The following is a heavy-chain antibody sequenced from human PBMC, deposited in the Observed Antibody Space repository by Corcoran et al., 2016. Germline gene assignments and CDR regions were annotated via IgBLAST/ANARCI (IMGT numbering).Heavy chain of an antibody. D-gene: IGHD2-2*01. CDR3: ARHMPGPFDI. V-gene: IGHV4-59*01. CDR2: IHSGGTT. CDR1: GGSINNYY. Sequence: QVQLQESGPGLVKPSETLSLTCTVSGGSINNYYWSWIRQPPGKGLEWIVYIHSGGTTKYNPSLNRRVTISVDTSKNQFFLELRSVTAADTAVYYCARHMPGPFDIWGQGTVVTVSS. J-gene: IGHJ3*02.